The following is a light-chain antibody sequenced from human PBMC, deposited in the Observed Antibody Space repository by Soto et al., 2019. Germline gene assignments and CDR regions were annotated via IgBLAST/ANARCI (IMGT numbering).Light chain of an antibody. CDR1: QTIRSNY. V-gene: IGKV3-20*01. Sequence: ETVLTQSPGTLSLSPGERATLSCRASQTIRSNYLAWYRQTPGQAPRLLIYGASNRATGIADRFSGSGSGPDFTRIISRLEPEDFALYYCQQYGSSPWTFGQGTKVEIK. CDR3: QQYGSSPWT. CDR2: GAS. J-gene: IGKJ1*01.